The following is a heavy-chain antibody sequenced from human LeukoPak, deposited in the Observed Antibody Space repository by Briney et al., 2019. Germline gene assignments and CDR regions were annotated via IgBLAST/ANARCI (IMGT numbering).Heavy chain of an antibody. J-gene: IGHJ4*02. V-gene: IGHV4-34*01. D-gene: IGHD3-10*01. CDR3: AGAGAHFDY. Sequence: SETLSLTCAVYGGSFSGYYWSWIRQPPGKGLEWIGEINHSGSTNYNPSLKSRVTISVDTSKNQFSLELSSVTAADTAVYHCAGAGAHFDYWGQGTLVTVSS. CDR2: INHSGST. CDR1: GGSFSGYY.